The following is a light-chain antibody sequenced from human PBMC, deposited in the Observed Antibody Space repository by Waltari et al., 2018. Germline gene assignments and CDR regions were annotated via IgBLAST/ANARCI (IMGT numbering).Light chain of an antibody. J-gene: IGKJ2*01. CDR2: DAS. V-gene: IGKV3-15*01. Sequence: EIVMTQSPATLSVSPGERATLSCRARQSVGNNLAWYQQKPGQAPRLLIYDASIRATGVPARFSGSGSGTEFTLTISSLQSEDFAVYYCQQYNNWLLYSFGQGTKLDIK. CDR1: QSVGNN. CDR3: QQYNNWLLYS.